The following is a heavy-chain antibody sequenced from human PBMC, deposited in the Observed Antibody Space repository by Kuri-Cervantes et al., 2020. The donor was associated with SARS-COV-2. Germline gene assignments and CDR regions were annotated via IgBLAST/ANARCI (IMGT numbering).Heavy chain of an antibody. Sequence: GAALKISCAASGFTFSGHWIHWVRPAPGKGLVWVSRMNPDGSYTNNADSVKGRFTISSNNAKNMLFLQMNSLRAEDTAVYYCVRDGDDWNFDYWGQGTLVTVSS. CDR1: GFTFSGHW. CDR2: MNPDGSYT. CDR3: VRDGDDWNFDY. D-gene: IGHD3-9*01. J-gene: IGHJ4*02. V-gene: IGHV3-74*01.